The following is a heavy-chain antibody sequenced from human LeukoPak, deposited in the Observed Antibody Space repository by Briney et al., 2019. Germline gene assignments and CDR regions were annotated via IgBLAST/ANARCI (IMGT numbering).Heavy chain of an antibody. CDR1: GFTFSSYG. V-gene: IGHV3-33*01. CDR3: ARVLVVSGWTNIDY. J-gene: IGHJ4*02. D-gene: IGHD6-19*01. CDR2: IWYDGSNK. Sequence: PGRSLRLSCAASGFTFSSYGMHWVRQAPGKALEWVSFIWYDGSNKYYADSVKGRFTISRDNSKNTLYLQMNSLRAEDTAVYYCARVLVVSGWTNIDYWGQGTLATVSS.